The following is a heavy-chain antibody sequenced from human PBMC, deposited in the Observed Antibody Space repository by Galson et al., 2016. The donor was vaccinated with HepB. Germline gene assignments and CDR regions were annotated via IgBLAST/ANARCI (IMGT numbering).Heavy chain of an antibody. CDR3: AKEGGVPVTRYAFDI. Sequence: SLRLSCAASGFTFRSHGMHWVRQAPGQGLEWVAVISNEGSVNYYADSVKGRFTISRDNFRNTFFQQMNSLRAEDTAVYFCAKEGGVPVTRYAFDIWGQGTMVTVSS. CDR1: GFTFRSHG. D-gene: IGHD6-19*01. V-gene: IGHV3-30*18. J-gene: IGHJ3*02. CDR2: ISNEGSVN.